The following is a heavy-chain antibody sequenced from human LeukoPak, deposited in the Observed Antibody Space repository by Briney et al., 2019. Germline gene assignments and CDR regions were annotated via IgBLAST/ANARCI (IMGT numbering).Heavy chain of an antibody. CDR3: AKDSYYYDSSGTPLPYYFDY. CDR1: GFTFSSYA. Sequence: PGGSLRLSCAASGFTFSSYAVSRVRQAPGKGLEWVSAISGSGGSTYYADSVKGRFTISRDNSKNTLYPQMNSLRAEDTAVYYCAKDSYYYDSSGTPLPYYFDYWGQGTLVTVSS. D-gene: IGHD3-22*01. CDR2: ISGSGGST. J-gene: IGHJ4*02. V-gene: IGHV3-23*01.